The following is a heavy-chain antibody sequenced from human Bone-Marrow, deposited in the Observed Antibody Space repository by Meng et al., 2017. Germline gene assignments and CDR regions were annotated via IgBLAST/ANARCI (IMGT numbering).Heavy chain of an antibody. CDR1: GFTFRNAW. CDR2: ISYDGSNK. Sequence: GPWGGLVEPGGSLRLSCAGSGFTFRNAWVSWVRQAAGKGLEWVAVISYDGSNKYYADSVKGRFTISRDNSKNTLYLQMNSLRAEDTAVYYCARDRKTRAPDAFDIWGQGTMVTVSS. CDR3: ARDRKTRAPDAFDI. J-gene: IGHJ3*02. V-gene: IGHV3-30*03.